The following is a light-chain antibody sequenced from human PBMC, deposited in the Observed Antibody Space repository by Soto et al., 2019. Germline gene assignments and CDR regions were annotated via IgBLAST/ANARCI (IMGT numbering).Light chain of an antibody. V-gene: IGKV3-11*01. J-gene: IGKJ4*01. CDR1: QSVSSY. Sequence: EIVLTQSPATLSLSPGERAALSCRASQSVSSYLAWYQQKPGQAPRLLIYDASKRAPGIPARFTGSGAGTDFPLTISSLEPEFFAVYFCQQRSNWPSTFGGGTKVEI. CDR3: QQRSNWPST. CDR2: DAS.